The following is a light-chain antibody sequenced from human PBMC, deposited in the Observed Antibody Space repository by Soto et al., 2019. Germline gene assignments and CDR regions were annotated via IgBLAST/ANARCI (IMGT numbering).Light chain of an antibody. Sequence: DIQMTQSPSSLSASVGGRVTLICRASQSISTWLAWYQQKPGKAPKLLIYDSSSLESGVPSRFSGSGSGTEFTLTISSLRPDDFATYYCQQYSGYSGTFGQGTKVDIK. CDR1: QSISTW. CDR2: DSS. J-gene: IGKJ1*01. V-gene: IGKV1-5*02. CDR3: QQYSGYSGT.